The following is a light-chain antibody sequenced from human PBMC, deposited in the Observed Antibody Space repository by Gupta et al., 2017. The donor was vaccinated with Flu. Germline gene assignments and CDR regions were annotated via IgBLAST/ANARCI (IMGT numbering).Light chain of an antibody. CDR2: GAS. CDR1: QSVSSN. V-gene: IGKV3-15*01. J-gene: IGKJ5*01. Sequence: EIAITPSPATLSLSPGERATLSCRASQSVSSNLAWYQQKPGQAPRLLIYGASTRATGIPARFSGSGSGTDFTLTISSLQSEDFAVYYCQQHKNWLTITFGQGTRLEIK. CDR3: QQHKNWLTIT.